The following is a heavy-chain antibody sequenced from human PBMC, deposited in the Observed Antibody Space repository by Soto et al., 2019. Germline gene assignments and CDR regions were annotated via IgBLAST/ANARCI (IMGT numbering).Heavy chain of an antibody. CDR1: GGTFSSYA. D-gene: IGHD2-15*01. Sequence: QVQLVQSGAEVKKPGSSVKVSCKASGGTFSSYAISWVRQAPGQGLEWMGGIIPIFGTANYAQKFQGRVSITADESTSTAYMELSSLRSEHTAVYYCASHTLLGGLDYYYGMDVWGQGTTVTVSS. V-gene: IGHV1-69*01. CDR2: IIPIFGTA. CDR3: ASHTLLGGLDYYYGMDV. J-gene: IGHJ6*02.